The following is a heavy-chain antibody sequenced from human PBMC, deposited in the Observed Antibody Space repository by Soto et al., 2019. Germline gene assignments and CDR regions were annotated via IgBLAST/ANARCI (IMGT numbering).Heavy chain of an antibody. D-gene: IGHD3-10*01. CDR2: MGYNGYT. Sequence: QVQLQESGPGLVKPSETLSLTCTISGGPMSNYYCSWFRQPPGQGLEWIGYMGYNGYTSYNPSLRSPVTISPDTSKNPVSLNLSSVAAADTALHYCARQGFGELPCLLDVRGQGATVTVSS. CDR1: GGPMSNYY. J-gene: IGHJ6*02. V-gene: IGHV4-59*08. CDR3: ARQGFGELPCLLDV.